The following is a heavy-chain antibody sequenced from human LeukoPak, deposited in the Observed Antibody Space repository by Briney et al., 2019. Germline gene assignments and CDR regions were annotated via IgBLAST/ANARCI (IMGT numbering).Heavy chain of an antibody. CDR1: GFXFSNYW. D-gene: IGHD3-3*01. Sequence: GGSLRLSCVASGFXFSNYWIHWVRQAPGQGLVWVARINSDGLNIAYADSVKGRFTISRDNTKNTLYLEMNSLRPEDAAMYYCAREGVLRFAEHLPYYFDSWGQGTLATVS. V-gene: IGHV3-74*01. CDR3: AREGVLRFAEHLPYYFDS. J-gene: IGHJ4*02. CDR2: INSDGLNI.